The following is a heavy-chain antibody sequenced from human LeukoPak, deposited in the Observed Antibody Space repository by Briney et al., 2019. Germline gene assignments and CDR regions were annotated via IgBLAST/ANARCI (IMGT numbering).Heavy chain of an antibody. V-gene: IGHV4-4*02. CDR2: INHSGST. D-gene: IGHD2-2*01. J-gene: IGHJ6*02. CDR1: GDSITSDKW. Sequence: PSGTLSLTCAVSGDSITSDKWWTWVRQPPGKGLEWIGEINHSGSTNYNPSLKSRVTISVDTSKNQFSLKLSSVTAADTAVYYCAIPRYCSSTSCYPRGYYGMDVWGQGTTVTVSS. CDR3: AIPRYCSSTSCYPRGYYGMDV.